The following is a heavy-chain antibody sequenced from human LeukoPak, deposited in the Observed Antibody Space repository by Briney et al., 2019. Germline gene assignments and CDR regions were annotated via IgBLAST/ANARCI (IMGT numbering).Heavy chain of an antibody. CDR2: INTNTGNP. Sequence: GASVKVSCKASGYTFTNYAMNWVRQAPGQGLEWMGWINTNTGNPTYAQGFTGRFVFSLDTSVSTTYLQISSLKAEDTAVYYCARAHFLVYSGSTYLYYFDYWGQGTLVTVSS. CDR1: GYTFTNYA. D-gene: IGHD6-6*01. V-gene: IGHV7-4-1*02. J-gene: IGHJ4*02. CDR3: ARAHFLVYSGSTYLYYFDY.